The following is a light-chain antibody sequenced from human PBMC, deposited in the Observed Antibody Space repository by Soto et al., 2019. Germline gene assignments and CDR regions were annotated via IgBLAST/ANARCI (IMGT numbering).Light chain of an antibody. CDR1: QSISSD. V-gene: IGKV3-15*01. CDR2: GAS. Sequence: EIMMTQSPDTLSVSPGERATVSCRASQSISSDFAWFQLKPGQAPRLLIYGASTRAHDVPDRFSGSGSGTEFTLTISSLQSEDFAVYYCQQYDNRPYTFGQETKLEIK. CDR3: QQYDNRPYT. J-gene: IGKJ2*01.